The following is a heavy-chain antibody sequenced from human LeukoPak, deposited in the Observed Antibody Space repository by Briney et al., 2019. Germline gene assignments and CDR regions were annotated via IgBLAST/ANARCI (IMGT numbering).Heavy chain of an antibody. D-gene: IGHD3-3*01. Sequence: SVKVSCKASGGTFSSYAISWARQAPGQGLEWMGGIIPIFGTANYAQKFQGRVTITTDESTSTAYMELSSLRSEDTAVYYCARTGEPYDFWSGYYGDWFDPWGQGTPVTVSS. CDR2: IIPIFGTA. CDR3: ARTGEPYDFWSGYYGDWFDP. V-gene: IGHV1-69*05. J-gene: IGHJ5*02. CDR1: GGTFSSYA.